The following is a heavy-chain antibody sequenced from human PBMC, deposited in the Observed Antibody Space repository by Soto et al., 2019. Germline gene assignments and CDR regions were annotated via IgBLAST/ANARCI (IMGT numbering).Heavy chain of an antibody. V-gene: IGHV1-18*01. CDR3: ARGKPTVTTAYYGMDV. CDR2: ISAYNGNT. J-gene: IGHJ6*02. Sequence: ASVKVSCKASGYTLTSYGISWVRQAPGQGLEWMGWISAYNGNTNYAQKLQGRVTMTTDTSTSTAYMELRSLRSDDTAVYYCARGKPTVTTAYYGMDVWGQGTTVTVSS. CDR1: GYTLTSYG. D-gene: IGHD4-4*01.